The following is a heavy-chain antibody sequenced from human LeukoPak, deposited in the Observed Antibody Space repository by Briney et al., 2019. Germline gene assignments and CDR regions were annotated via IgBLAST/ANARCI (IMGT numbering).Heavy chain of an antibody. CDR3: ARGPHKRTYDRDNWFDP. Sequence: ASVKVSCKASGYTFTDYFIHWVRQAPGQGLEWMGWVNPHSGGRNLAQKFQGRVTMTRDMSTSTVYMELSSLRSEDTAVYYCARGPHKRTYDRDNWFDPWGQGTLVTVSS. CDR1: GYTFTDYF. J-gene: IGHJ5*02. V-gene: IGHV1-2*02. D-gene: IGHD3-3*01. CDR2: VNPHSGGR.